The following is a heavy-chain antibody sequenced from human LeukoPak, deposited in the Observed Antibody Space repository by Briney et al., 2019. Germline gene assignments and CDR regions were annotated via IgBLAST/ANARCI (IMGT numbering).Heavy chain of an antibody. D-gene: IGHD3-9*01. V-gene: IGHV3-23*01. Sequence: GGSLRLSCAASGFTFSSYAMSWVRQAPGKGLEWVSIISGSGGSTYYADSVKGRFTISRDNSKNTLYLQMNSLRAGDTAVYYCAKVPVPANRYYDILTGPFDYWGQGTLVTVSS. CDR1: GFTFSSYA. CDR2: ISGSGGST. CDR3: AKVPVPANRYYDILTGPFDY. J-gene: IGHJ4*02.